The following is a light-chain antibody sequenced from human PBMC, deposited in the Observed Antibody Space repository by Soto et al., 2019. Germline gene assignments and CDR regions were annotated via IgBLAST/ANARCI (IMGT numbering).Light chain of an antibody. CDR2: GAS. CDR1: QSVNTN. Sequence: MTQSPSSLSASVGDRVTITCRASQSVNTNFAWYQQKPGQAPRLLIYGASTRATGIPARFSGSGSGTEFTLTISSLQSEDFAVYYCQQYNNWPSWTFGQGTKVDIK. V-gene: IGKV3-15*01. J-gene: IGKJ1*01. CDR3: QQYNNWPSWT.